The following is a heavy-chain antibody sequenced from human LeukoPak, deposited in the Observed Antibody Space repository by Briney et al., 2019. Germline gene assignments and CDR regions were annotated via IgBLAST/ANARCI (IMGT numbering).Heavy chain of an antibody. CDR1: GGTFSSYA. J-gene: IGHJ4*02. V-gene: IGHV1-69*13. CDR3: ARDRNGKVGATDY. CDR2: IIPIFGTA. D-gene: IGHD1-26*01. Sequence: ASVKVSCKASGGTFSSYAISWVRQAPGQGLEWMGGIIPIFGTANYAQKFQGRVTITADESTSTAYMELSSLRSEDTAVYYCARDRNGKVGATDYWGQRTLVTVSS.